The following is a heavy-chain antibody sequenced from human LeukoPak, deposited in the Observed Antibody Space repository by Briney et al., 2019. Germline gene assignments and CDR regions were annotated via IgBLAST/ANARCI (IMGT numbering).Heavy chain of an antibody. V-gene: IGHV1-69*06. J-gene: IGHJ4*02. CDR2: IIPIFGTA. CDR1: GYTFRDYY. D-gene: IGHD3-10*01. CDR3: ARASGPYGSGSYYTAPFDY. Sequence: SVKVSCKTSGYTFRDYYIHWVRQAPGQGLEWMGGIIPIFGTANYAQKFQGRVTITADKSTSTAYMELSSLRSEDTAVYYCARASGPYGSGSYYTAPFDYWGQGTLVTVSS.